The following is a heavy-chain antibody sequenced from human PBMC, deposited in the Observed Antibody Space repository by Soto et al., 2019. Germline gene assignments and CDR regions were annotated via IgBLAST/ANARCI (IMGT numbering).Heavy chain of an antibody. V-gene: IGHV1-46*01. D-gene: IGHD3-10*01. CDR2: INPSGGST. J-gene: IGHJ4*02. CDR1: GGTFSSYA. Sequence: GASVKVSCKASGGTFSSYAISWVRQAPGQGLEWMGIINPSGGSTSYAQKFQGRVTMTRDTSTSTVYMELSSLRSEDTAVYYCARGITMVREYASNGVDYWGQGTLVTVSS. CDR3: ARGITMVREYASNGVDY.